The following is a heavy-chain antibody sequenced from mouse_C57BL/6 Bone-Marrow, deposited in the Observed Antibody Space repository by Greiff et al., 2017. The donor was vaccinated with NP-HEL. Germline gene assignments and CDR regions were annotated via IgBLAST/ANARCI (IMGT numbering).Heavy chain of an antibody. Sequence: QVHVKQSGAELVKPGASVQISCKASGYEFSNYWMNWVKQRPGKGLEWIGQIYPGDGDTNYNGKFKDKATLTADKSSSTAYMQLSRLTSEDSAVYFCARGAYWGQGTLVTVSA. CDR1: GYEFSNYW. CDR3: ARGAY. V-gene: IGHV1-80*01. J-gene: IGHJ3*01. CDR2: IYPGDGDT.